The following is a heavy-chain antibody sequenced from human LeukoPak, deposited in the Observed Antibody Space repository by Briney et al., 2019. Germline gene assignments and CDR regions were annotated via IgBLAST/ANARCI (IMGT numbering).Heavy chain of an antibody. D-gene: IGHD2-15*01. J-gene: IGHJ4*02. CDR3: AKDQAGGGGYRYFDY. CDR1: GFTFSSYA. V-gene: IGHV3-23*01. CDR2: ISDSGGRT. Sequence: GGSLRLSCAASGFTFSSYAMSWVRQAPGKGLEWVSAISDSGGRTYYADSVKGRFTISRDNSKNTLDLQMNSLRAEDTALYYCAKDQAGGGGYRYFDYWGQGTLVTVSS.